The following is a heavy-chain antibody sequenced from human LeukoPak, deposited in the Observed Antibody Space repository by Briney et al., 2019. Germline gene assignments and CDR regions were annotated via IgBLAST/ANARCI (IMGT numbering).Heavy chain of an antibody. V-gene: IGHV4-4*09. CDR1: GGSISSYY. J-gene: IGHJ3*02. Sequence: PSETLSLTCTVSGGSISSYYWSWIRQPPGKGLEWIGHIYTSGSTNYNPSLKSRVTISVDTSKNQFSLKLSSVTAADTAVYYCARRLSMREDAFDIWGQGTMVTVSS. D-gene: IGHD2-8*01. CDR2: IYTSGST. CDR3: ARRLSMREDAFDI.